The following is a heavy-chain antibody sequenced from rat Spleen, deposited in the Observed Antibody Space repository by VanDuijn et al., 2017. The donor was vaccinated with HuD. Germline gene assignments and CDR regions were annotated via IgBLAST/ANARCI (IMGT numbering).Heavy chain of an antibody. J-gene: IGHJ4*01. CDR2: ISYEGSGT. CDR3: ARQDYPGSHYYVMDA. CDR1: GFTFSNYD. V-gene: IGHV5-22*01. D-gene: IGHD1-4*01. Sequence: EVQLVESGGGLVQPGRSMKLSCAASGFTFSNYDMAWVRQAPKKGLEWVASISYEGSGTYYGDSVKGRFTISRDNAKSTLYLHMNSLRSEDTATYYCARQDYPGSHYYVMDAWGQGASVTVSS.